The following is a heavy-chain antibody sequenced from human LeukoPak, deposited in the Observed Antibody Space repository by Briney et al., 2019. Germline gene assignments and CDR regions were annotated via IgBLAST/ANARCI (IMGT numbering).Heavy chain of an antibody. CDR1: GGSISSSSYY. CDR3: ARGTIGPRCAH. Sequence: PSETLSLTCTVSGGSISSSSYYWGWIRQPPGKGLEWIGSIYYSGSTYYNPSLKSRVTISVDTSKNQFSLKLSSVTAADTAVYYCARGTIGPRCAHWGQGTLVTVSS. V-gene: IGHV4-39*01. D-gene: IGHD6-6*01. CDR2: IYYSGST. J-gene: IGHJ4*02.